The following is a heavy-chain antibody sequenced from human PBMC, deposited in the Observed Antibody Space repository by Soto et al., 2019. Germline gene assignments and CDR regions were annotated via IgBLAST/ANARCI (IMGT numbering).Heavy chain of an antibody. Sequence: SETLSLTCTVSGGSISSYYWSWIRQPPGKGLEWIGYIYYSGSTNYNPSLRSRVTISVDTSKNQFSLKLSSVTAADTAVYYCAREGDYDILTGYYLVGLFDYWGQGTLVTVSS. D-gene: IGHD3-9*01. J-gene: IGHJ4*02. CDR2: IYYSGST. CDR1: GGSISSYY. CDR3: AREGDYDILTGYYLVGLFDY. V-gene: IGHV4-59*01.